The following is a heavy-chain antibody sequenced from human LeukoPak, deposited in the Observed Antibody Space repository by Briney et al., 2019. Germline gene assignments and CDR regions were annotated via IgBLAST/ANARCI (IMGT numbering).Heavy chain of an antibody. CDR2: IKQDGSEK. CDR3: SRDTPFGGY. V-gene: IGHV3-7*03. D-gene: IGHD3-16*01. J-gene: IGHJ4*02. CDR1: GFIFSSYW. Sequence: GGSLRLSCAASGFIFSSYWMSWVRQAPGKGLEWVANIKQDGSEKNYVDSVKGRFTISRDNAKNSLYLQMNNLRAEDTAVYSCSRDTPFGGYWGQGTLVTVSS.